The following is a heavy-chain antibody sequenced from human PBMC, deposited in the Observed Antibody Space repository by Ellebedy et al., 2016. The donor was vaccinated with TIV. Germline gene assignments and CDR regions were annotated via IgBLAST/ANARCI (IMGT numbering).Heavy chain of an antibody. V-gene: IGHV3-21*01. D-gene: IGHD3-22*01. CDR3: ARDGGWDYYDSSGYSADDY. J-gene: IGHJ4*02. CDR2: ISSSSSYI. CDR1: GFTFSSYA. Sequence: GGSLRLSCAASGFTFSSYAMSWIRQPPGKGLEWVSSISSSSSYIYYADSVKGRFTISRDNAKNSLYLQMNSLRAEDTAVYYCARDGGWDYYDSSGYSADDYWGQGTLVTVSS.